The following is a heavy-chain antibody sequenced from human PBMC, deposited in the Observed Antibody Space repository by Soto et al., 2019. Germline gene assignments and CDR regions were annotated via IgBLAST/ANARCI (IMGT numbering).Heavy chain of an antibody. D-gene: IGHD6-19*01. CDR1: GLPFSSYS. J-gene: IGHJ2*01. CDR3: ARDSSGWYWYFDL. V-gene: IGHV3-48*02. Sequence: GGSRRLACVAPGLPFSSYSMNLVRQAPGKGLEWVSYISSSSTIAYADSVKGRFTISRDNAKNSLYLQMNSLRDEDTAVYYCARDSSGWYWYFDLWGRGTLVTVSS. CDR2: ISSSSTI.